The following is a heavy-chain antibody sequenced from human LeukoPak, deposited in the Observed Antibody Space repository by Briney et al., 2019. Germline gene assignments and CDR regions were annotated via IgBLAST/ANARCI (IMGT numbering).Heavy chain of an antibody. CDR1: GFTFSSYA. D-gene: IGHD2-15*01. CDR3: AKNREVGYCSGGACYYVYFDL. CDR2: ISGSGGST. Sequence: PGGSLRLSCAASGFTFSSYAMSWVRQAPGKGLEWVSAISGSGGSTYYADSVKGRFTISRDNSKNTLYLQMNSLRAEDTAVYYCAKNREVGYCSGGACYYVYFDLWGRGTLVTVSS. V-gene: IGHV3-23*01. J-gene: IGHJ2*01.